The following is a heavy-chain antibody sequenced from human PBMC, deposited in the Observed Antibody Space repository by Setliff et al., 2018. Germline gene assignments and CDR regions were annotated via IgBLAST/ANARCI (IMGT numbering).Heavy chain of an antibody. V-gene: IGHV3-23*01. CDR1: GFTFTSYA. CDR2: ISGSGGST. D-gene: IGHD1-26*01. J-gene: IGHJ4*02. Sequence: HPGGSLRLSCAASGFTFTSYAMRWVRQAPGKGLEWVSSISGSGGSTYYADSVKGRFTISRDNSNNALYLQMNSLRAEDTAIYYCAKGGYSGSHYFDYWGQGTLVTVLL. CDR3: AKGGYSGSHYFDY.